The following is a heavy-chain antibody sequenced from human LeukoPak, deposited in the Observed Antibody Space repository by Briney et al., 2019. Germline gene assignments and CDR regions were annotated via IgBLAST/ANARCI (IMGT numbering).Heavy chain of an antibody. J-gene: IGHJ4*02. CDR3: ARASSSTVSFDY. CDR2: INPNSGGT. CDR1: GYTFTSYD. V-gene: IGHV1-2*02. Sequence: ASVKVSCKASGYTFTSYDINWVRQAPGQGLEWMGWINPNSGGTNYAQKFQGRVTMTRDTSISTAYMELSRLRSDDTAVYYCARASSSTVSFDYWGQGTLVTVSS. D-gene: IGHD2-2*01.